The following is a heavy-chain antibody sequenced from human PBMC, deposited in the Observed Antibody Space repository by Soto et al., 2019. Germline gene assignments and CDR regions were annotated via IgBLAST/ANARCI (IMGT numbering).Heavy chain of an antibody. CDR3: AKDNSGDDDEFDY. CDR1: GYTFTGYY. Sequence: EASVKVSCKASGYTFTGYYMHWVRQAPGQGLEWMGWINPKSGGTDYAQKFQGRVTMTRDTSSSSAYMELRSLRSDDTAVYYCAKDNSGDDDEFDYWGQGTQVTVSS. J-gene: IGHJ4*02. D-gene: IGHD5-12*01. CDR2: INPKSGGT. V-gene: IGHV1-2*02.